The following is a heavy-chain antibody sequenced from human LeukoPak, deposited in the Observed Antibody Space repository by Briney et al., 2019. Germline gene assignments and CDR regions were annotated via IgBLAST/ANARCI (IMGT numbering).Heavy chain of an antibody. Sequence: PSETLSLTCTVSGDSISSSSYYWGWIRQPPGKGLEWIGSMYYSGSTYYNPSLKSRVTISVDTSKNQFSLKLSSVTATDTAMYYCARHYATPYYFDYWGQGTLVTVSS. CDR2: MYYSGST. J-gene: IGHJ4*02. CDR1: GDSISSSSYY. D-gene: IGHD2-15*01. CDR3: ARHYATPYYFDY. V-gene: IGHV4-39*01.